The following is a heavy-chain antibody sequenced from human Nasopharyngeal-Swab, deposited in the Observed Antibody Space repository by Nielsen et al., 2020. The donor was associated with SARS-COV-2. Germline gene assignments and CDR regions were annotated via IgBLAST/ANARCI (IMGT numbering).Heavy chain of an antibody. V-gene: IGHV3-48*01. Sequence: VRQAPGKGLEWVSYISSSSSTIYYADSVKGRFTISRDNSKNTLYLQMNSLRAEDTAVYYCARAGGVWGKGTTVTVSS. J-gene: IGHJ6*04. CDR3: ARAGGV. CDR2: ISSSSSTI. D-gene: IGHD3-16*01.